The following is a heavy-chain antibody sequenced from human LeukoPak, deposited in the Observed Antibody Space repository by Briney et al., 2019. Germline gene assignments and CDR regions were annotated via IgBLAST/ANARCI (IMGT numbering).Heavy chain of an antibody. J-gene: IGHJ3*02. CDR1: GFTFSDYY. Sequence: PGGSLRLSCAASGFTFSDYYMSWIRQAPRKGLEWVSYISSSGSTIYYADSVKGRFTISRDNAKNSLYLQMNSLRAEDTAVYYCARDPTKLSDPGAFDIWGQGTMVTVSS. CDR3: ARDPTKLSDPGAFDI. V-gene: IGHV3-11*01. CDR2: ISSSGSTI. D-gene: IGHD2-21*02.